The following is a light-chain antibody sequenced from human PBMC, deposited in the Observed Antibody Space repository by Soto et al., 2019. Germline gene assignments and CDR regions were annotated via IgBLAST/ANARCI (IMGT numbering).Light chain of an antibody. CDR3: QLRRNWPSAWK. CDR1: QTVRNNY. V-gene: IGKV3D-20*02. Sequence: VMTHSPSTVSASPGDLSSLSLLDSQTVRNNYLAWYQQRPGQAPRLLIYDASSRATGIPARFSGGGSGTDFNLTIRRLEPEDFAIYYCQLRRNWPSAWKCCQGTKVDIK. CDR2: DAS. J-gene: IGKJ1*01.